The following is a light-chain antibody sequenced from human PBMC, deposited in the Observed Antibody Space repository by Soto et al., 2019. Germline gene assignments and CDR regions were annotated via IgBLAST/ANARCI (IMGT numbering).Light chain of an antibody. CDR3: QKYNSAPRA. CDR1: QVIASY. V-gene: IGKV1-27*01. Sequence: IQMTQSPSSLSASVGDRVTITCRASQVIASYVAWYQQKPGKVPKLLIYAASTLQSGVPSRFSGSGSATDFTLTISSLQPEDVATYYCQKYNSAPRAFGQGTKVEIX. J-gene: IGKJ1*01. CDR2: AAS.